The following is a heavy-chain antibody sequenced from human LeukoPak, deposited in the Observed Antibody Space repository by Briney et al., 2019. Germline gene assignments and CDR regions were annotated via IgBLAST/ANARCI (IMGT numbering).Heavy chain of an antibody. CDR1: GFTLSSYH. CDR3: ASGYYLMDV. V-gene: IGHV3-7*01. CDR2: IKQDGSEK. D-gene: IGHD3-10*01. Sequence: QSGGSLRLSCAASGFTLSSYHMNWVRQAPGKGLEWVANIKQDGSEKYYVDSVKGRFTISRDNAKNSLYLQMNSLRAEDTAVCYCASGYYLMDVWGKGTTVTISS. J-gene: IGHJ6*04.